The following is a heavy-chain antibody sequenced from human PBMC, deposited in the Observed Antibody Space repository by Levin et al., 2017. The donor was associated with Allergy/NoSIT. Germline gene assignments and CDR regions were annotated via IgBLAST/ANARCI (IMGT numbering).Heavy chain of an antibody. D-gene: IGHD3-22*01. J-gene: IGHJ4*02. V-gene: IGHV4-39*07. CDR2: IYYSGST. CDR1: GGSISSSSYY. CDR3: ARVGIVVGAKDDY. Sequence: SETLSLTCTVSGGSISSSSYYWGWIRQPPGKGLEWIGSIYYSGSTYYNPSLKSRVTISVDTSKNQFSLKLSSVTAADTAVYYCARVGIVVGAKDDYWGQGALVTVSS.